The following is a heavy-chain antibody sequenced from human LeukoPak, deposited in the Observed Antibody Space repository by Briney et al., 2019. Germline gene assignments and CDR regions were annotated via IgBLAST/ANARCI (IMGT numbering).Heavy chain of an antibody. J-gene: IGHJ3*02. D-gene: IGHD5-24*01. Sequence: GESLKISCKGSGYSFTSYWIGWVRQMPGKGLEWMGIIYPGDSDTRYSPSFQGQVTISADKSISTAYLQWSSLKASDTAMYYCARPREMATITDAFGIWGQGTMVTVSS. CDR2: IYPGDSDT. CDR3: ARPREMATITDAFGI. V-gene: IGHV5-51*01. CDR1: GYSFTSYW.